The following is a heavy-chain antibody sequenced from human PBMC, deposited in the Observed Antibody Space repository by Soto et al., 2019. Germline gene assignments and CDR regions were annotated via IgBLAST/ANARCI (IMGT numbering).Heavy chain of an antibody. V-gene: IGHV5-51*01. Sequence: PGESLKISCKGSGYSFTSYWIGWVRQMPGKGLEWMGIIYPGDSDTRYSPSFQGQVTISADKSISTAYLQWSSLKASDTAMYYCARPSSWCSGGSCNDAFDIWGQGTMVTVSS. CDR1: GYSFTSYW. CDR2: IYPGDSDT. D-gene: IGHD2-15*01. CDR3: ARPSSWCSGGSCNDAFDI. J-gene: IGHJ3*02.